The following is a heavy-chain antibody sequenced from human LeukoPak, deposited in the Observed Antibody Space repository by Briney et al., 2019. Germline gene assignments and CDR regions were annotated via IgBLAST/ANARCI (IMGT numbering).Heavy chain of an antibody. V-gene: IGHV4-31*03. CDR1: GGSISSGGYY. CDR3: ASVYYDPPHYFDY. D-gene: IGHD3-3*01. Sequence: SETLSLTCTVSGGSISSGGYYWSWIRQHPGKGLEWIGYIYYSGSTYYNPSLKSRVTISVDTSKNQSSLKLSSVTAADTAVCYCASVYYDPPHYFDYWGQGTLVTVSS. CDR2: IYYSGST. J-gene: IGHJ4*02.